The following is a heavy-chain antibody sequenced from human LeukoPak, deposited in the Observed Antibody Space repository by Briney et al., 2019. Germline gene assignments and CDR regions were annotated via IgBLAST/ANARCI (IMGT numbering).Heavy chain of an antibody. J-gene: IGHJ4*02. V-gene: IGHV4-4*07. CDR2: IYTSGST. Sequence: SETLSLTCTVSGGSISSYYWSWIRQPAGKGLEWIGRIYTSGSTTYNPSLKSRVTMPVDTSKNQFSLKLSSVTAADTAVYYCASSIFGVVPPAYWGQGTLVTVSS. CDR1: GGSISSYY. CDR3: ASSIFGVVPPAY. D-gene: IGHD3-3*01.